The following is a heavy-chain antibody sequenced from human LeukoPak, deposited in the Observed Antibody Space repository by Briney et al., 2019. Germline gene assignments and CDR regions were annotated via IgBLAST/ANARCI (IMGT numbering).Heavy chain of an antibody. Sequence: SETLSLTCTVSGGSISSGANYWSWIRQPPGRGLEWIGYISHSESAYYSPSLESRITISVDTSKNQFSLKLSSVTAADTAVYYCARLSTYYDFSDAFDIWGQGAMVTVSS. J-gene: IGHJ3*02. CDR1: GGSISSGANY. D-gene: IGHD3-3*01. CDR3: ARLSTYYDFSDAFDI. V-gene: IGHV4-30-2*01. CDR2: ISHSESA.